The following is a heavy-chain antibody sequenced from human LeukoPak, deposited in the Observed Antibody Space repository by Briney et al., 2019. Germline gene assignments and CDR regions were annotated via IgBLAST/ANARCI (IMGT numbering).Heavy chain of an antibody. CDR1: GGSISSYY. J-gene: IGHJ3*02. D-gene: IGHD3-22*01. CDR3: ARGPYSYDSSGAFDI. V-gene: IGHV4-4*07. Sequence: SETLSLTCTVSGGSISSYYWSWIRQPAGKGLECIGRIHRSGSTDYNPSLKSRVTMSVDTSKNQFSLKLSSVTAADTAVYFCARGPYSYDSSGAFDIWGQGTMVTVSS. CDR2: IHRSGST.